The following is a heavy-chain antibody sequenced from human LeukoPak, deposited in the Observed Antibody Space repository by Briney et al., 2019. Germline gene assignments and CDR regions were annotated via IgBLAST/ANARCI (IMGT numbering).Heavy chain of an antibody. J-gene: IGHJ4*02. Sequence: GASVNVSCKASGYTFTSYAMHWVRQAPGQRLEWMGWINAGNGNTKYSQKFQGRVTITRDTSASTAYMELSSLRSEDTAVYYCARLGELLPIDYWGQGTLVTVSS. CDR3: ARLGELLPIDY. CDR2: INAGNGNT. CDR1: GYTFTSYA. V-gene: IGHV1-3*01. D-gene: IGHD3-10*01.